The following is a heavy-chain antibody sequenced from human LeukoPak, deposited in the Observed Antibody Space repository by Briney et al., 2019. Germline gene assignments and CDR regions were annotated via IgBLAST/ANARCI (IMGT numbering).Heavy chain of an antibody. CDR3: AKELKGGPDDY. D-gene: IGHD3-16*01. V-gene: IGHV3-21*04. CDR1: GFTFSDYW. CDR2: ISSSSSYI. J-gene: IGHJ4*02. Sequence: GGSLRLSCAASGFTFSDYWMDWVRQAPGKGLEWVSSISSSSSYIYYADSVKGRFTISRDNAKNSLYLQMNSLRAEDTAVYYCAKELKGGPDDYWGQGTLVTVSS.